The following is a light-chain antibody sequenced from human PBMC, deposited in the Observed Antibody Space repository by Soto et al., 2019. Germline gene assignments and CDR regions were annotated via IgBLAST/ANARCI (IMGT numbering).Light chain of an antibody. CDR2: GAS. J-gene: IGKJ4*01. CDR3: QQYSSSPLT. Sequence: EIVLTQSPGTLSLSPGERATLSCRASQSVSSNFLAWYQQKPGQAPRLLIYGASNRATGIPDRFTGSGSGTDFPLTNSRLEPEDFAVYYCQQYSSSPLTFGGGTKVDIK. CDR1: QSVSSNF. V-gene: IGKV3-20*01.